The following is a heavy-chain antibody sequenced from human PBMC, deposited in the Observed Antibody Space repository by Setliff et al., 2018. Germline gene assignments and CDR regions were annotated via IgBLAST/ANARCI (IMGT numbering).Heavy chain of an antibody. Sequence: SETLSLTCTVSGASITTINYYWGLIRQPPGKGLEWIGEINHSGSSNYNPSLKSRVTISIDTSNNQFSLKVPSLTAADTGIYYCARGRNVAARLLDSWGQGARVTVSS. CDR3: ARGRNVAARLLDS. J-gene: IGHJ4*02. V-gene: IGHV4-61*05. CDR1: GASITTINYY. D-gene: IGHD6-6*01. CDR2: INHSGSS.